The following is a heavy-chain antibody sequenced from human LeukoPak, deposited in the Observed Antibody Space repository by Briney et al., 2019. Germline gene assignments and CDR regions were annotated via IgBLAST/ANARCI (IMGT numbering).Heavy chain of an antibody. Sequence: ASVKVSCKASGYTFTSYDINWERQATGQGLEWMGWMNPNSGNTGYAQKFQGRVTITRNTSISTAYMELSSLRSEDTAVYYCARVSGYSGYDHGDYWGQGTLVTVSS. J-gene: IGHJ4*02. CDR1: GYTFTSYD. V-gene: IGHV1-8*03. CDR2: MNPNSGNT. CDR3: ARVSGYSGYDHGDY. D-gene: IGHD5-12*01.